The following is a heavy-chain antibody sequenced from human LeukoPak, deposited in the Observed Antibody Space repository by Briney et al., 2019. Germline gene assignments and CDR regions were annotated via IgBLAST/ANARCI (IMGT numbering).Heavy chain of an antibody. V-gene: IGHV4-61*02. CDR2: IYTSGST. CDR1: GGSISSGSYY. Sequence: PSETLSLTCTVSGGSISSGSYYWSWTRQPAGKGLEWIGRIYTSGSTNYNPSLKSRVTISVDTSKNQFSLKLSSVTAADTAVYYCARGRETQDAFDIWGQGTMVTVSS. J-gene: IGHJ3*02. D-gene: IGHD1-26*01. CDR3: ARGRETQDAFDI.